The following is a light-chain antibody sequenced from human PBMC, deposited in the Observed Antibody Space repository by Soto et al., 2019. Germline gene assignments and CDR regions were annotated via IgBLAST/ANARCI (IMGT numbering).Light chain of an antibody. CDR3: SSYAGSDNSYV. CDR2: EVS. J-gene: IGLJ1*01. CDR1: SSDVGGYNY. V-gene: IGLV2-8*01. Sequence: QSVLTQPPSASGSPGQSVANSCTESSSDVGGYNYVSGYQQHPGRAPKLIIFEVSKRPSGVPDRFSGSKSGNTASLTVSGLQAEDEADYYCSSYAGSDNSYVFGAGTKVTVL.